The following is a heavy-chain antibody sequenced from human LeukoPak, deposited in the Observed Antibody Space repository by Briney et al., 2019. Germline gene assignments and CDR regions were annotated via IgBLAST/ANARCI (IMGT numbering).Heavy chain of an antibody. Sequence: SVKVSCTASGGTFSSYAISWVRQAPGQGLEWMGGIIPIFGTANYAQKFQGSVTITADESTSTAYMELSSLRSEDTAVYYCARGAFSSGPGYFDYWGQGTLVTVSS. CDR2: IIPIFGTA. D-gene: IGHD2-15*01. CDR1: GGTFSSYA. J-gene: IGHJ4*02. CDR3: ARGAFSSGPGYFDY. V-gene: IGHV1-69*13.